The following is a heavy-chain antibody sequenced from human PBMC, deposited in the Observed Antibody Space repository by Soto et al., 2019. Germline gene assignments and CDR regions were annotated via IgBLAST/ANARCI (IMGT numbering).Heavy chain of an antibody. CDR1: GFTFSDYY. CDR3: ARGAYYYDSSGLSY. CDR2: INSSSSFT. Sequence: GGSLRLSCAASGFTFSDYYMSWIRQAPGKGLEWVSYINSSSSFTNYADSVKGRFTISRDNAKNSLYLQMNSLRAEDTAVYYCARGAYYYDSSGLSYWGQGTLVTVSS. J-gene: IGHJ4*02. V-gene: IGHV3-11*06. D-gene: IGHD3-22*01.